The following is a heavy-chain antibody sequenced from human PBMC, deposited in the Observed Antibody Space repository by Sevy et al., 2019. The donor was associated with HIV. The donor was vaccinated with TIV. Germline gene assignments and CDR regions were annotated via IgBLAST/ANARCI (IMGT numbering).Heavy chain of an antibody. CDR3: ARGPPAFCTGGVCFNWFDP. V-gene: IGHV3-30*02. D-gene: IGHD2-8*02. Sequence: GGSLRLSCAASRFSFNGYGMHWVRQAPGKGLEWVAFIRYDGSNKYYADSVKGRFTISRDDSKNPLYLQMNSLRAEDTALYYCARGPPAFCTGGVCFNWFDPWGQGTLVTVSS. CDR2: IRYDGSNK. J-gene: IGHJ5*02. CDR1: RFSFNGYG.